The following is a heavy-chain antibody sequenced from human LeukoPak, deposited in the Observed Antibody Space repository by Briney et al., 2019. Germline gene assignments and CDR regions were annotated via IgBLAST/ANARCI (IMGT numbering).Heavy chain of an antibody. V-gene: IGHV4-61*02. D-gene: IGHD5-18*01. Sequence: PSQTLSLTCTVSGGSISSGSYYWSWIRQPAGKGLEWIGRIYTSGSTNYNPSLKSRVTISVDTSKNQFSLKLSSVTAADTAVYYCARADTPQTGDAFDIWGQGTMVTVSS. CDR3: ARADTPQTGDAFDI. J-gene: IGHJ3*02. CDR2: IYTSGST. CDR1: GGSISSGSYY.